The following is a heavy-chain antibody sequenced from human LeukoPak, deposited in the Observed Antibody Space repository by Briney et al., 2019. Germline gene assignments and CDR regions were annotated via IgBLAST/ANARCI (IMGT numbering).Heavy chain of an antibody. V-gene: IGHV3-21*01. Sequence: GGSLRLSCAASGFTFSSYSMNWVRQAPGKGLEWVSSISSSSSYIYYADSVKGRFTISRDNAKNSLYLQMNSLRAEDTAVYYCARDNPGCTNGVCDTTFDYWGQGTLVTVSS. D-gene: IGHD2-8*01. CDR2: ISSSSSYI. CDR1: GFTFSSYS. CDR3: ARDNPGCTNGVCDTTFDY. J-gene: IGHJ4*02.